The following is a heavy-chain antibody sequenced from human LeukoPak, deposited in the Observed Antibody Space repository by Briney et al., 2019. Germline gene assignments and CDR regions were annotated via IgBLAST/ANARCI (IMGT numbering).Heavy chain of an antibody. D-gene: IGHD2-21*02. J-gene: IGHJ4*02. CDR1: GYTFTSYG. CDR3: ARGVVTQNFDY. CDR2: ISAYNGNT. Sequence: ASVKVSCKASGYTFTSYGISWVRQAPGQGLEWMGWISAYNGNTNYAQKLQGRVTMTTDTSTSTVYMELSSLRSEDTAVFYCARGVVTQNFDYWGQGTLVTISS. V-gene: IGHV1-18*01.